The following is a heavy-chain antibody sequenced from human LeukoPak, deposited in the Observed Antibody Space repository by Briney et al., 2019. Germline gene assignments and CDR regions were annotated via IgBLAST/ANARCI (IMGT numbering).Heavy chain of an antibody. CDR3: ARDHVGWEAAAVPYNWFDP. CDR1: GYTFTSYY. V-gene: IGHV1-46*01. CDR2: INPSGGST. J-gene: IGHJ5*02. Sequence: ASVKVSCKASGYTFTSYYMHWVRQAPGPGLEWMGIINPSGGSTSYAQKFQGRVTMTRDMSTSTVYMELSSLRSEDTAVYYCARDHVGWEAAAVPYNWFDPWGQGTLVTVSS. D-gene: IGHD6-13*01.